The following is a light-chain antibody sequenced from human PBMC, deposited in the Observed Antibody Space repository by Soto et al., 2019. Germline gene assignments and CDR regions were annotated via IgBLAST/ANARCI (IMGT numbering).Light chain of an antibody. V-gene: IGLV2-14*01. J-gene: IGLJ3*02. CDR2: EVS. Sequence: QSALTQPASVSGSPGQSITISCTGTSSDVGGYNYVSWYQQHPGKAPKLMIYEVSNRPSGVSNRFSGSKSGNTASLTISGLQAEDVADYYCSSYTSSSTQVFGGGTKLTVL. CDR1: SSDVGGYNY. CDR3: SSYTSSSTQV.